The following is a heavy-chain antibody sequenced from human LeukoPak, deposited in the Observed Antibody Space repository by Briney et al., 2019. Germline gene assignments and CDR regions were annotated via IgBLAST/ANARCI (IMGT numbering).Heavy chain of an antibody. V-gene: IGHV3-21*01. Sequence: GGSLRLSCSASGFTFRSYSMHWVRQAPGKGLEWVSSIRSSSSYIYYADSVKGRFTISRDNAKNSLYLQMNSLSADGTAGDYGAKSTSSGDWFDPGGQGSLVTVSS. D-gene: IGHD2-2*01. J-gene: IGHJ5*02. CDR1: GFTFRSYS. CDR2: IRSSSSYI. CDR3: AKSTSSGDWFDP.